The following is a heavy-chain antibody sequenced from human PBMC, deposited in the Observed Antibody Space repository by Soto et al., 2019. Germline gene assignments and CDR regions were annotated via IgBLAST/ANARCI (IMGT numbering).Heavy chain of an antibody. Sequence: QLQLQESGPGLVKPSETLSLTCTVSGGSISSSSYYWGWIRQPPGKGLEWIGSIYYSGSTYYNPSLKSRVTISVDTSKNQFSLKLSSVTAADTAVYYCARPSDIEDHYFDYWGQGTLVTVSS. V-gene: IGHV4-39*01. D-gene: IGHD2-15*01. CDR2: IYYSGST. CDR1: GGSISSSSYY. J-gene: IGHJ4*02. CDR3: ARPSDIEDHYFDY.